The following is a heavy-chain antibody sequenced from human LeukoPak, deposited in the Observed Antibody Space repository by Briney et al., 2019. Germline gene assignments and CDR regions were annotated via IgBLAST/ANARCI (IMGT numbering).Heavy chain of an antibody. J-gene: IGHJ6*02. Sequence: KPSETLSLTCTVSGGSISSYYWSWIRQPPGKGLEWIGYIYYSGSTNYNPSLKSRVTISVDTSKNQFSLKLSSVTAADTAVYYCARHLVGGSYYYGMDVWGQGTTVTVSS. CDR3: ARHLVGGSYYYGMDV. CDR2: IYYSGST. CDR1: GGSISSYY. V-gene: IGHV4-59*08. D-gene: IGHD1-26*01.